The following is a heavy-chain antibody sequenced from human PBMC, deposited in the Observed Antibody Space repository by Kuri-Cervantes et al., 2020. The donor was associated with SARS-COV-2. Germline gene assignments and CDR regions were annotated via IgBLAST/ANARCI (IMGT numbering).Heavy chain of an antibody. Sequence: AYVKVSCKGFGYTLSNYGINWVRQAPGQGLEWMGWISGYIGVTNYVPRLQGRVTMTTDTSTTTAYMELGGLTSDDTAVYFCARGPADYSSGWTDYWGQGTLVTVSS. CDR2: ISGYIGVT. D-gene: IGHD6-19*01. CDR1: GYTLSNYG. CDR3: ARGPADYSSGWTDY. V-gene: IGHV1-18*04. J-gene: IGHJ4*02.